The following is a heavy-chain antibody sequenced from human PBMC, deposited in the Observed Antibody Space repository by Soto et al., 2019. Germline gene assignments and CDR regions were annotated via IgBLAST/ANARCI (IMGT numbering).Heavy chain of an antibody. J-gene: IGHJ5*02. D-gene: IGHD6-19*01. Sequence: SETLSLTCTFSGFSISSYYWILIRQPPGKGLEWIGYIYYSGSTNYNPSLKSRVTISVDTSKNQFSLKLSSVTAADTAVYYCARGHSSGWYLDGGWFDPWGQGTLVTSPQ. CDR3: ARGHSSGWYLDGGWFDP. V-gene: IGHV4-59*08. CDR1: GFSISSYY. CDR2: IYYSGST.